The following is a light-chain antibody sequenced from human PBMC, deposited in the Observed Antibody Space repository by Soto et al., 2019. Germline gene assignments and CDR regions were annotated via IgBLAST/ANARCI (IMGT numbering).Light chain of an antibody. CDR1: SNDVGGYNI. V-gene: IGLV2-11*01. CDR3: SSYAGSYTLV. Sequence: QSALTQPRSVSGSPGQSVTISCTGTSNDVGGYNIVSWYQQHPDKVPKLFIYDVSRRPSGVPDRFSGSKSGNTASLTISGLQAEDEADYYCSSYAGSYTLVFGGGTKLTVL. J-gene: IGLJ2*01. CDR2: DVS.